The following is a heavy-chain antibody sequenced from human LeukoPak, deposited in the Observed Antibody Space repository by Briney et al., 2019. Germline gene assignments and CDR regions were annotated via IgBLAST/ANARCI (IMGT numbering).Heavy chain of an antibody. CDR3: AIRDGPTDH. CDR2: INPANGYT. V-gene: IGHV1-3*01. J-gene: IGHJ4*02. CDR1: GDTFTPYA. Sequence: ASVRVSCKAAGDTFTPYAIHWGRQAPGQTLEWLGWINPANGYTKYSQQIQGRVTITSDTSARTAYMELSSLRSDDKAVYYCAIRDGPTDHWGQGTLVTVSS. D-gene: IGHD5-24*01.